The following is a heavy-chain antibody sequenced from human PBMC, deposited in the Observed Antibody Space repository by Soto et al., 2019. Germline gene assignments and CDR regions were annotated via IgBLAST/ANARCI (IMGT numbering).Heavy chain of an antibody. J-gene: IGHJ4*02. CDR1: GFTFSSYA. V-gene: IGHV3-23*01. D-gene: IGHD4-17*01. CDR3: ARPDYGDYYYDY. CDR2: ISGSGGST. Sequence: GGSLRLSCAASGFTFSSYAMSWVRQAPGKGLEWVSAISGSGGSTYYANSVKGRFTISRDNSKNTLYLQMGSLRAEDMAVYYCARPDYGDYYYDYWGQGTLVTVSS.